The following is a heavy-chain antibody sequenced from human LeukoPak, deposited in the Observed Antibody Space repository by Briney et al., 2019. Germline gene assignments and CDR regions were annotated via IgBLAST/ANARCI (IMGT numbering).Heavy chain of an antibody. CDR3: ARDVVVAALPGY. J-gene: IGHJ4*02. V-gene: IGHV1-18*01. CDR2: INAYNGNT. CDR1: GYTFTSYG. D-gene: IGHD2-21*02. Sequence: ASVKVSCKASGYTFTSYGISWVRQAPGQGLEWMGWINAYNGNTKFAQKLQGRVTMTTDTSTSTAYMELRSLRSDDTAVYYCARDVVVAALPGYWGQGTLVTVSS.